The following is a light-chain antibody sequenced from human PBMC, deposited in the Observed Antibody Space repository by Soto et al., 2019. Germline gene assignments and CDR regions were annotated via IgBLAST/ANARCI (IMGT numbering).Light chain of an antibody. CDR2: AAS. Sequence: IQLTQSPSSLSASVGDRVTITCRASQGIGSDLAWYQQKPGKVPNLLIYAASTLRSGVPSRFSGSGSGTDFILTISGLQPEDSATFYCQQVNDYAYTFGQGTKLEIK. CDR3: QQVNDYAYT. V-gene: IGKV1-9*01. J-gene: IGKJ2*01. CDR1: QGIGSD.